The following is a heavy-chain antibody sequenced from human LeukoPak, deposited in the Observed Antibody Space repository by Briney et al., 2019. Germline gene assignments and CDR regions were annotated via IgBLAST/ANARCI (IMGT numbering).Heavy chain of an antibody. CDR1: GGTFSSYA. CDR3: ATVHRSGFFTFDY. V-gene: IGHV1-24*01. Sequence: ASVKVSCKASGGTFSSYAISWVRQAPGKGLEWMGGFDPEDGETIYAQKFQGRVTMTEDTSTDTAYMELSSLRSEDTAVYYCATVHRSGFFTFDYWGQGTLVTVSS. J-gene: IGHJ4*02. D-gene: IGHD5-12*01. CDR2: FDPEDGET.